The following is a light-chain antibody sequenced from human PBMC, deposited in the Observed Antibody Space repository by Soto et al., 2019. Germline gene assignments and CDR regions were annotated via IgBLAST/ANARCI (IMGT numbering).Light chain of an antibody. V-gene: IGLV2-14*01. CDR3: RSYTTGSTYV. CDR2: EVT. Sequence: QSVLTQPASVSGSPGQSSTISCTGTGSDVGGFNYVSWYEQHPGKAPTLLIYEVTNRPSGVSNRFSGFKSGNTASLTISGLQAEDEADYYCRSYTTGSTYVFGTGTKFTV. J-gene: IGLJ1*01. CDR1: GSDVGGFNY.